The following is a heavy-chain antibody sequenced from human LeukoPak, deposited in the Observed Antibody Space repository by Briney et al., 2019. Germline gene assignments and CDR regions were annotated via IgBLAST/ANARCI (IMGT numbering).Heavy chain of an antibody. V-gene: IGHV4-34*01. Sequence: PSETLSLTCAVYGGSFSGYYWSWIRQPPGKGLEWIGEINHSGSTNYNPSLKSRVTISVDTSKNQFSLKLSSVTAADTAVYYCARVGRPGYYYYYYIDFWGKGTTVTVSS. J-gene: IGHJ6*03. CDR3: ARVGRPGYYYYYYIDF. CDR1: GGSFSGYY. CDR2: INHSGST.